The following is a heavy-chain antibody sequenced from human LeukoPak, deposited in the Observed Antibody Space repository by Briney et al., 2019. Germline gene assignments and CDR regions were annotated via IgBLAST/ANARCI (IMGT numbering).Heavy chain of an antibody. V-gene: IGHV3-23*01. CDR3: AKDHAATHYYFDY. D-gene: IGHD6-13*01. CDR2: ISGSGGST. CDR1: GFTFNSYV. Sequence: GGSLRLSCAASGFTFNSYVMSWVRQAPGKGLEWVSAISGSGGSTYYADSVKGRFTISRDNSKNTLYLQMNSLRAEDTAVYYCAKDHAATHYYFDYWGQGTLVTVSS. J-gene: IGHJ4*02.